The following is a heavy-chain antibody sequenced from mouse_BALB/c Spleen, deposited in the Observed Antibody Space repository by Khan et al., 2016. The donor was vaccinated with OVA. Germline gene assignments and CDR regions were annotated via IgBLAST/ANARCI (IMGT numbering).Heavy chain of an antibody. CDR3: ARNYYYDEGLAY. D-gene: IGHD2-4*01. J-gene: IGHJ3*01. Sequence: QVQLKQSGPGLVQPSQSLSITCTVSGFSLTSYGVHWVRQSPGKGLEWLGVIWSGGSTDYSAAFISRLSITKDNSKSQFFFKMNSLQANDTAIYYCARNYYYDEGLAYWGQGTLVTVAA. CDR2: IWSGGST. V-gene: IGHV2-2*02. CDR1: GFSLTSYG.